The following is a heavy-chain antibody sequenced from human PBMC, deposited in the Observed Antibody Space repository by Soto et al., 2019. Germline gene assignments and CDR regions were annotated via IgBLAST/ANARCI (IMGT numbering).Heavy chain of an antibody. CDR1: GYSISSGYY. D-gene: IGHD3-22*01. J-gene: IGHJ5*02. Sequence: KPSETLSLTCAVSGYSISSGYYWGWLRQPPGKGLEWIGSLYHGGSTYYNPSLNSRVTLSIDMTNSHGSLILNSVTAAYTAVYYCARVGPWVPYYYDSSPYTFENWFDPWGQGTLVTVSS. CDR3: ARVGPWVPYYYDSSPYTFENWFDP. CDR2: LYHGGST. V-gene: IGHV4-38-2*01.